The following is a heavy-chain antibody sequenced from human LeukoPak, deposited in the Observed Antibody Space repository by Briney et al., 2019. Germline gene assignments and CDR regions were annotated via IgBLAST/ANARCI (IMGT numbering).Heavy chain of an antibody. J-gene: IGHJ4*02. CDR2: IDWDDDK. Sequence: SGPTLVNPTQTLTLTCTFSGFSLSTSGMCVSWIRQPPGKALEWLARIDWDDDKYYSKSLKTRLTISKDTSKNQVVLTMTNMDRVDTATYYCARSTRGFFDYWGQGTLVTVSS. CDR3: ARSTRGFFDY. D-gene: IGHD3-10*01. CDR1: GFSLSTSGMC. V-gene: IGHV2-70*11.